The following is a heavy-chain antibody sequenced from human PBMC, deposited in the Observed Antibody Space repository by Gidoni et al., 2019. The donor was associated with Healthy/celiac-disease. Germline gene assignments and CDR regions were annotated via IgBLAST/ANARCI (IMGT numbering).Heavy chain of an antibody. V-gene: IGHV3-9*01. CDR1: GFTLDDHA. J-gene: IGHJ6*02. D-gene: IGHD5-12*01. CDR3: AKGTSSEPIVATITREDGMDV. CDR2: ISWNSGSI. Sequence: VEAGGGLVQPGRSLRLACAASGFTLDDHAMHWVRQAPGKGLEWVSGISWNSGSIGYADSVKGRFTISRDNAKNSLYLQMHSLRAEDTALYYCAKGTSSEPIVATITREDGMDVWGQGTTVTVSS.